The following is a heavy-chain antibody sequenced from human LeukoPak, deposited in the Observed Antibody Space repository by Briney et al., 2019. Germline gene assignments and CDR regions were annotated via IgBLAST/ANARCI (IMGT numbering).Heavy chain of an antibody. CDR2: IDPNSGGT. CDR1: GYTFTGYY. CDR3: AREYQLLGTVYNYFDP. J-gene: IGHJ5*02. D-gene: IGHD2-2*01. Sequence: ASVKVSCKASGYTFTGYYMHWVRQAPGQGLEWMGWIDPNSGGTNYAQKFQGRVTMTRDTSISTAYMVLNRLRSDDTAVYYCAREYQLLGTVYNYFDPWGQGTLVTVSS. V-gene: IGHV1-2*02.